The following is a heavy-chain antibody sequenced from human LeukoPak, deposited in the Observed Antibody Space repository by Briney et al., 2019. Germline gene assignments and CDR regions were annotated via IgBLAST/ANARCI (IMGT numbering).Heavy chain of an antibody. D-gene: IGHD7-27*01. Sequence: PGGTLRLSCAASGFIFSSYGMSWVRQAPGKGLGWVSAISGSGGSTYYADSVKGRFTISRDNSKNMVWLQINSPTAEDTATYYCAKDGNWARFEDWGQGTLVTVSS. CDR2: ISGSGGST. J-gene: IGHJ4*02. V-gene: IGHV3-23*01. CDR3: AKDGNWARFED. CDR1: GFIFSSYG.